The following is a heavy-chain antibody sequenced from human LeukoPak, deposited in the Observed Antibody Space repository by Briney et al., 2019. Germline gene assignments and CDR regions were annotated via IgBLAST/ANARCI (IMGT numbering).Heavy chain of an antibody. D-gene: IGHD3-22*01. J-gene: IGHJ6*02. CDR3: ARDQYYYDSSGSYTPLYGMDV. Sequence: GGSLRLSCAGSGFTVSTNYMSWVRQAPGKGLEWVSVIYSGGTTYYADSVKGRFTISRDNAQNSLYLQMNSLRAEDTAVYYCARDQYYYDSSGSYTPLYGMDVWGQGTTVTVSS. CDR1: GFTVSTNY. V-gene: IGHV3-66*01. CDR2: IYSGGTT.